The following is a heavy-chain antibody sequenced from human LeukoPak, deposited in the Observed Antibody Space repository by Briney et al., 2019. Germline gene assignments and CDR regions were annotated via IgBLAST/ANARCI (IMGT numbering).Heavy chain of an antibody. CDR1: GYTFTSYD. J-gene: IGHJ4*02. CDR3: ARGPPNWGFDY. V-gene: IGHV1-8*01. D-gene: IGHD7-27*01. CDR2: MSPNSGNT. Sequence: GASVKVSCKASGYTFTSYDFNWVRQATGQGLERMGWMSPNSGNTGYAQKFQGRVTMTRDTSISTAYMELSSLRSEDTAVYYCARGPPNWGFDYWGLGTPVTVSS.